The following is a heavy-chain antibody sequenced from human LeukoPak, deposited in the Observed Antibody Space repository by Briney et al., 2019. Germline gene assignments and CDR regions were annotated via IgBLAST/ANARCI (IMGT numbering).Heavy chain of an antibody. CDR3: ARSYDSSGYLDY. Sequence: ASVKVSCKASGYTFTNNYLHWVRQAPGQGLEWMGMIYPRDGSTSYAQNFQGRVTVTRDTSTTTVHMELRGLRSDDTAVYYCARSYDSSGYLDYWGQGTLVTVSS. D-gene: IGHD3-22*01. V-gene: IGHV1-46*01. J-gene: IGHJ4*02. CDR2: IYPRDGST. CDR1: GYTFTNNY.